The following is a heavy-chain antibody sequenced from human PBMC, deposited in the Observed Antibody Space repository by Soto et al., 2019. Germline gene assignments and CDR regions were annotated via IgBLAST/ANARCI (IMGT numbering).Heavy chain of an antibody. CDR3: ARAPSGYEKEIHWFDP. V-gene: IGHV4-59*01. D-gene: IGHD5-12*01. J-gene: IGHJ5*02. CDR2: IYYSGST. CDR1: GGSISSYY. Sequence: QVQLQESGPGLVKPSETLSLTCTVSGGSISSYYWSWIRQPPGKGLEWIGYIYYSGSTNYNPSLKSRVTISVDTSKNQFSLKLSSVTAADTAVYYCARAPSGYEKEIHWFDPWGQGTLVTVSS.